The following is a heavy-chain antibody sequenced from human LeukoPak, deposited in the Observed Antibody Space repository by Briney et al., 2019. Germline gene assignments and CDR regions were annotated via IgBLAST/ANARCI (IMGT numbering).Heavy chain of an antibody. CDR1: GFTFSSYA. J-gene: IGHJ4*02. CDR2: ISGGGGST. V-gene: IGHV3-23*01. D-gene: IGHD3-3*01. Sequence: GGSLRLSCAASGFTFSSYAMSWVRQAPGKGLEWVSSISGGGGSTYYADSVKGRFTISRDSSKNTLFLQMDSLRAEDTAVYYCAKARRYDFWSGYEAFDFWGQGTLVTVSS. CDR3: AKARRYDFWSGYEAFDF.